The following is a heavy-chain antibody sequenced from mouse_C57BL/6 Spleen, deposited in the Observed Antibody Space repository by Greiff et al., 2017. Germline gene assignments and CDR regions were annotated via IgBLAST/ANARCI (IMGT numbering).Heavy chain of an antibody. V-gene: IGHV1-9*01. CDR3: ARSTIVTPVYFDY. CDR2: ILPGGGST. CDR1: GYTFTGYW. D-gene: IGHD2-5*01. J-gene: IGHJ2*01. Sequence: VQLQQSGAELMKPGASVTLSCTATGYTFTGYWIEWVKQRPGQGLEWIGEILPGGGSTNYNEKFKGKATFTADTSSNTAYMQHSSLTTEDSAIYYCARSTIVTPVYFDYWGQGTTLTVSS.